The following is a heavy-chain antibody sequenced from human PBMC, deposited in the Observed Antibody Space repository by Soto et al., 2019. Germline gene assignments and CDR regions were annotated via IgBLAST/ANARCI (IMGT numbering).Heavy chain of an antibody. D-gene: IGHD6-19*01. J-gene: IGHJ4*02. V-gene: IGHV1-2*02. Sequence: QVQLVQSGAEVKKPGSSVKVSCKASGGTFSSYAISWVRQAPGQGLEWMGGINPNSGGTNYAQKFQGRVTMTRDTSISTAYMELSRLRSDDTAVYYCAREAVAGNFDYWGQGTLVTVSS. CDR2: INPNSGGT. CDR1: GGTFSSYA. CDR3: AREAVAGNFDY.